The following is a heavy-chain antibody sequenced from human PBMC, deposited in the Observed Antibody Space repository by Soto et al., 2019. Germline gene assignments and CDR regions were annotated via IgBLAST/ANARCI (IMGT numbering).Heavy chain of an antibody. CDR1: GFTFSSYG. CDR3: AKGPAIVLVPAAMNYYYVMDV. D-gene: IGHD2-2*01. Sequence: QVQLVESGGGVVQPGRSLRLSCAASGFTFSSYGMHWVRQAPGKGLEWVAVISYDGSNKYYADSVKGRFTISRDNSKNTLYLQTNSLRAEDTAVYYGAKGPAIVLVPAAMNYYYVMDVWCQGTTVTVSS. CDR2: ISYDGSNK. V-gene: IGHV3-30*18. J-gene: IGHJ6*02.